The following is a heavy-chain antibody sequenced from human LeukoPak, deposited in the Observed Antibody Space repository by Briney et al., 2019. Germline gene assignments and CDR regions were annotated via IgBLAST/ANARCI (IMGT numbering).Heavy chain of an antibody. CDR2: IGTAGDT. Sequence: GSLRLSCAASGFTFSSYDMHWVRQATGKGLEWVSAIGTAGDTYYPGSVKGRFTISRENAKNSLYLQMNSLRAEDTAVYYCARAQKRWFGPPSGPNHAFDIWGQGTMVTVSS. D-gene: IGHD3-10*01. J-gene: IGHJ3*02. V-gene: IGHV3-13*01. CDR3: ARAQKRWFGPPSGPNHAFDI. CDR1: GFTFSSYD.